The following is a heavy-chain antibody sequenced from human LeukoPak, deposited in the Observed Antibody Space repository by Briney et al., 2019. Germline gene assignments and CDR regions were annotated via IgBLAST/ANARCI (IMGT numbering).Heavy chain of an antibody. Sequence: GGSLRLSCAASGFTFSSYWMSWVRQAPGKGLEGVANIKQDGSEKYYVDSVKGRFTISRDNAKNSLYLQMNSLRAEDTAVYYCARDDCSSISCYHNWFDPWGQGTPVTVSS. V-gene: IGHV3-7*01. D-gene: IGHD2-2*01. CDR2: IKQDGSEK. CDR1: GFTFSSYW. CDR3: ARDDCSSISCYHNWFDP. J-gene: IGHJ5*02.